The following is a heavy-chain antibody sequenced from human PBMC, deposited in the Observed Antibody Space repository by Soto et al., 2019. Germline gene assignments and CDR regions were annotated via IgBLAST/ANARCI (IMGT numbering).Heavy chain of an antibody. Sequence: PGESLTISCKGSGYSFTDNWIGWVRQMPGKGLEWMGIIYPGDSDTRYSPSFQGQVTISADKSISTAYLQWSSLTAADTAVYYCAIPPPIEVAGPDYWGQGTLVTVSS. V-gene: IGHV5-51*01. CDR1: GYSFTDNW. J-gene: IGHJ4*02. CDR3: AIPPPIEVAGPDY. CDR2: IYPGDSDT. D-gene: IGHD6-19*01.